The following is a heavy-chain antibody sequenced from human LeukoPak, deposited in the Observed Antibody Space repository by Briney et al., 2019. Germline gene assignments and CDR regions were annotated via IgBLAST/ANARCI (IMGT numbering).Heavy chain of an antibody. CDR3: TRESGSYHGNDY. D-gene: IGHD1-26*01. V-gene: IGHV1-2*06. CDR2: INPNNGGT. Sequence: ASVKVSCKASGYTFTSYDFNWLRQATGQGPEWMGRINPNNGGTNYAQKFQGRVTMTGDTSISTAYMELSSLRSDDTAVYYCTRESGSYHGNDYWGQGTLVTVSS. CDR1: GYTFTSYD. J-gene: IGHJ4*02.